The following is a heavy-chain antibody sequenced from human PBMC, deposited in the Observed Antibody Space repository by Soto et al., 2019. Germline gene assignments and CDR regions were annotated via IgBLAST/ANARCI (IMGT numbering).Heavy chain of an antibody. V-gene: IGHV4-34*01. Sequence: SETLSLTCAVYGGSFSGYYWSWIRQPPGKGLEWIGEINHSGSTNYNPSLKSRVTISVDTSKNQFSLKLSSVTAADTAVYYCARGRRYSDWLLTNWFDPWGQGTLVTVSS. CDR1: GGSFSGYY. J-gene: IGHJ5*02. CDR3: ARGRRYSDWLLTNWFDP. CDR2: INHSGST. D-gene: IGHD3-9*01.